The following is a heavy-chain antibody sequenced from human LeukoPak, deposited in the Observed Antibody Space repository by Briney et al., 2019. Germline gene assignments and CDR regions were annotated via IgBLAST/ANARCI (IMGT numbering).Heavy chain of an antibody. CDR2: IIPIFGTA. J-gene: IGHJ5*02. V-gene: IGHV1-69*13. Sequence: SVKVSCKASGYTFTNYGISWVRQAPGQGLEWMGGIIPIFGTANYAQKFQGRVTITADESTSTAYMELSSLRSEDTAVYYCASQSGFDPWGQGTLVTVSS. CDR3: ASQSGFDP. CDR1: GYTFTNYG.